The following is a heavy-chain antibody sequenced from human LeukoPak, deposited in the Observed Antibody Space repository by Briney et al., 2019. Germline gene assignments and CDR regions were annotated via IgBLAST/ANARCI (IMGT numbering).Heavy chain of an antibody. V-gene: IGHV4-39*01. D-gene: IGHD2-2*01. CDR3: ARHERCSSINCIYNWFDP. Sequence: PSETLSLTCTVSGGSIPTKNFYWGWIRLPPGKGLEWIGSVFYSGRTYYNPSLKSRVTIFVDPSKNQFSLNLRSVTAADTAVYYCARHERCSSINCIYNWFDPWGQGTLVIVSS. CDR1: GGSIPTKNFY. CDR2: VFYSGRT. J-gene: IGHJ5*02.